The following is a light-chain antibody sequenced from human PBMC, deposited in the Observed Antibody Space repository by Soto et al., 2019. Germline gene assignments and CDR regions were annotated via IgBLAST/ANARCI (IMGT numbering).Light chain of an antibody. CDR3: QHYGSSLWT. J-gene: IGKJ1*01. Sequence: EIVLTQSPATLSLSPVERATLSCRASQSVSSNYLAWYQHKPGQAPRLLIYDASTRATGIPDRFSGSGSGTDFALTISRLEPEDFAVYYCQHYGSSLWTFGQGTKVDIK. V-gene: IGKV3-20*01. CDR1: QSVSSNY. CDR2: DAS.